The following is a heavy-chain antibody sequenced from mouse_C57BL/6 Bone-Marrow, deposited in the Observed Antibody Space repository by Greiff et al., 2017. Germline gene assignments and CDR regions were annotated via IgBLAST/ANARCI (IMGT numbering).Heavy chain of an antibody. Sequence: EVQVVESGGGLVKPGGSLKLSCAASGFTFSSYAMSWVRQTPEKRLEWVATISDGGSYTYYPDNLKGQYTISRDNAKNNLYLQMSQLKSEDTAMYYCARDPAQATEHYAMDYWGQGTSVTVSS. D-gene: IGHD3-2*02. CDR3: ARDPAQATEHYAMDY. V-gene: IGHV5-4*01. J-gene: IGHJ4*01. CDR1: GFTFSSYA. CDR2: ISDGGSYT.